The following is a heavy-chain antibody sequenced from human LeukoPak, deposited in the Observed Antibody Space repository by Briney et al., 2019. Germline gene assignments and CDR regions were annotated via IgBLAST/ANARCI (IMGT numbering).Heavy chain of an antibody. D-gene: IGHD3-3*01. Sequence: ASVKVSCKASGGTFSSYAISWVRQAPGQGLEWMGWINTNTGNPTYAQGFTGRFVFSLDTSVSTAYLQISSLKAEDTAMYYCARERSPIFGVVRRHNNWFDPWGQGTLVTVSS. J-gene: IGHJ5*02. V-gene: IGHV7-4-1*02. CDR1: GGTFSSYA. CDR2: INTNTGNP. CDR3: ARERSPIFGVVRRHNNWFDP.